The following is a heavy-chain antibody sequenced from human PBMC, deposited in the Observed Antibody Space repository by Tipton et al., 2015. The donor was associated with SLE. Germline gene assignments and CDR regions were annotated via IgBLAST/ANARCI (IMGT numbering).Heavy chain of an antibody. Sequence: GLVKPSETLSLTCTVSGASISSHYWNWIRQSPGKGLEWIGYIHYSRDTNCNPSLKSRVTISVDTSKNQLSLKLTSVTAADTAVYYCARGSVVADDYWGQGTLVTVSS. D-gene: IGHD2-15*01. J-gene: IGHJ4*02. CDR1: GASISSHY. CDR3: ARGSVVADDY. CDR2: IHYSRDT. V-gene: IGHV4-59*11.